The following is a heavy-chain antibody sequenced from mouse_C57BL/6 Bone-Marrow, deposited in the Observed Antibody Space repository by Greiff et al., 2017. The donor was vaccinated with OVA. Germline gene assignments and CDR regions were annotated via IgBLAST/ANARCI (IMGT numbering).Heavy chain of an antibody. J-gene: IGHJ3*01. CDR2: IDPENGDT. Sequence: VQLQQSGAELVRPGASVKLSCTASGFNIKDDYMHWVKQRPEQGLEWIGWIDPENGDTEYASKFQGKATITADTSSNTAYLQLSSLTSEDTAVYYWTPFITTVVATRKFAYWGQGTLVTVSA. D-gene: IGHD1-1*01. CDR3: TPFITTVVATRKFAY. CDR1: GFNIKDDY. V-gene: IGHV14-4*01.